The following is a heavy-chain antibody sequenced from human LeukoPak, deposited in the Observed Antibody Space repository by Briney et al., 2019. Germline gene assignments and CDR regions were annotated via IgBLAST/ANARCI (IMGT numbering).Heavy chain of an antibody. V-gene: IGHV4-39*01. CDR1: GGSISSSSYF. CDR3: ARHGGLKYGGYEKRFDY. Sequence: SETLSLTCTVSGGSISSSSYFWGWIRQPPGKGLEWIGSIYYSGSTYYNPSLESRVTISVDTSKDQFSLKLNSVTAADTAVYYCARHGGLKYGGYEKRFDYWGQGTLVTVSS. CDR2: IYYSGST. D-gene: IGHD5-12*01. J-gene: IGHJ4*02.